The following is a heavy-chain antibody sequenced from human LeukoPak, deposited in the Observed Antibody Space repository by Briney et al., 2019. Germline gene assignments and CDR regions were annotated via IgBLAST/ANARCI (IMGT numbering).Heavy chain of an antibody. Sequence: SETLSLTCIVSGGSISSYYWSWIRQPAGKGLEWIGRIYSSGDTYYSPSLKSRVTMSVDSSKNQFSLELSSVTAADTAVYYCARADIFYSGGFDYWGQGTLVTVSS. D-gene: IGHD2-15*01. V-gene: IGHV4-4*07. CDR1: GGSISSYY. CDR2: IYSSGDT. J-gene: IGHJ4*02. CDR3: ARADIFYSGGFDY.